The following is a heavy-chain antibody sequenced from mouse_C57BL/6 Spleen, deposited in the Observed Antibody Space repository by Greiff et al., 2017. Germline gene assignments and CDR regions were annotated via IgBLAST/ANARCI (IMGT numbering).Heavy chain of an antibody. Sequence: QVTLQVSGPGILQPSQSLSLSCSFSGFSLSTSNMGIGWLRQPSGMGLEWLEHIWWNDDKYYNPSLKSQLTISKDTSNNPVFLKITSVDTADTATYYCAQNPYGNGWYFDVWGTGTTVTVSS. CDR1: GFSLSTSNMG. CDR2: IWWNDDK. CDR3: AQNPYGNGWYFDV. J-gene: IGHJ1*03. D-gene: IGHD2-1*01. V-gene: IGHV8-5*01.